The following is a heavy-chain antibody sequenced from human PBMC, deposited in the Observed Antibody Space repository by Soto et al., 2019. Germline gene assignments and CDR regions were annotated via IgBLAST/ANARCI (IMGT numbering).Heavy chain of an antibody. CDR3: ARRTTYYDFWSGSKIYYYYYYMDV. CDR1: GENFRGYY. CDR2: INHSGST. V-gene: IGHV4-34*01. D-gene: IGHD3-3*01. J-gene: IGHJ6*03. Sequence: PSETLSLTCAVYGENFRGYYCSWIRQHPGKGLEWIGEINHSGSTNYNPSLKSRVTISVDTSKNQFSLKLSSVTAADTAVYYCARRTTYYDFWSGSKIYYYYYYMDVWGKGTTVTVSS.